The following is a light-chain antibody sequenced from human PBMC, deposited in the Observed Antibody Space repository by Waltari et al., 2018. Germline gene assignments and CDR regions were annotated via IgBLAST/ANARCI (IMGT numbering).Light chain of an antibody. V-gene: IGLV1-40*01. CDR1: SPNIGAGYV. CDR3: QSFDSSLSASGV. Sequence: SVLTQPPSVSGAPGQRVTFSCPGTSPNIGAGYVVPGSQQFPGTAPKPLIYGNSNRPSGVPDRFSGSKSGTSASLTITGLQAEDEADYYCQSFDSSLSASGVFGGGTKLTVL. J-gene: IGLJ3*02. CDR2: GNS.